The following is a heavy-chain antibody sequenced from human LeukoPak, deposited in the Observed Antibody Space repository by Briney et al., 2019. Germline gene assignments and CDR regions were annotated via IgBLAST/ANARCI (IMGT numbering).Heavy chain of an antibody. J-gene: IGHJ3*02. V-gene: IGHV3-23*01. CDR2: ISGSGGST. D-gene: IGHD3-16*01. CDR1: GFTFSSYA. Sequence: GGSLRLSCAASGFTFSSYAMSWVRQAPGKGLEWVSAISGSGGSTYYADSVKGRFTISRDNSKNTLYLQMNSLRAEDTAVYYCARAYDYVWGSPDAFDIWGQGTMVTVSS. CDR3: ARAYDYVWGSPDAFDI.